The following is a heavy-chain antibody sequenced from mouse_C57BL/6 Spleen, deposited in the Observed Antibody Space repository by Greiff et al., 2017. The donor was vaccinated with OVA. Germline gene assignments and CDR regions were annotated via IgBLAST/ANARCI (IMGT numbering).Heavy chain of an antibody. Sequence: EVQLVESGGDLVKPGGSLKLSCAASGFTFSSYGMSWVRQTPDKRLEWVATISSGGSYTSYPDSVTGRFPISRDNAKNPLYLQTRSLESEDTAMYDCAGHRGYFDVWGTGTTVTVSS. CDR3: AGHRGYFDV. CDR1: GFTFSSYG. V-gene: IGHV5-6*01. CDR2: ISSGGSYT. J-gene: IGHJ1*03.